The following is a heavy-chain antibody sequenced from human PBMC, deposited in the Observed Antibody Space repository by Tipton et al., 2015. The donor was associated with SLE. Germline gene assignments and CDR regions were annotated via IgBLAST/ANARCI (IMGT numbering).Heavy chain of an antibody. Sequence: SLRLSCAASGFTFSSYSMNWVRQAPGKGLEWVSSISSSSSYIYYADSVKGRFTISRDNAKNSLYLQMNSLRAEDTAVYYCTRDTKGYYYDSSWGQGTLVTVSS. CDR1: GFTFSSYS. J-gene: IGHJ4*02. D-gene: IGHD3-22*01. CDR2: ISSSSSYI. CDR3: TRDTKGYYYDSS. V-gene: IGHV3-21*01.